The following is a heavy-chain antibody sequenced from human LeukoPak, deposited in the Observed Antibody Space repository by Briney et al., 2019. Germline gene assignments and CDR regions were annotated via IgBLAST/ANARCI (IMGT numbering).Heavy chain of an antibody. J-gene: IGHJ3*02. CDR3: ARGRTHRYNWHTRNTDGFDI. CDR2: ISGYNGNT. Sequence: ASVKVSCKASGYTFTSYGISWVRQAPGQGLEWMGWISGYNGNTNYPQKPQGRVTMTIDTSTSTAYMELRSLRSDDTAVYYCARGRTHRYNWHTRNTDGFDIWGQGTMVTVSS. V-gene: IGHV1-18*01. D-gene: IGHD1-1*01. CDR1: GYTFTSYG.